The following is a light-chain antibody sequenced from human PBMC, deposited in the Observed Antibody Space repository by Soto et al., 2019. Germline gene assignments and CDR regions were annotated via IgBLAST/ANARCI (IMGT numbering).Light chain of an antibody. CDR1: QPVSDK. CDR2: GAS. CDR3: QQYDQWPIT. J-gene: IGKJ5*01. V-gene: IGKV3-15*01. Sequence: EIVLTQSPGTLSLSPGAGATLSCLASQPVSDKLAWYQQKPGQAPRLLIYGASARALGIPARFSGSGSGTEFSFTVTSLQSEDFAVYYCQQYDQWPITFGQGTRLEIK.